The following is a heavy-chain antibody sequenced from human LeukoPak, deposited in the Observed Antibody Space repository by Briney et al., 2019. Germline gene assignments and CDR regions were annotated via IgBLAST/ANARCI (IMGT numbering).Heavy chain of an antibody. CDR2: INPDSGDT. J-gene: IGHJ4*02. Sequence: SVKVSCKASGYTFTGHYIHWVRQAPGQGLEWVGSINPDSGDTNYAQNFQGRVTMTRDTSFSTASMDLSRLTSDDTAVYYCARGRVDRTGYDYFDCRGKGTLVTVSS. CDR1: GYTFTGHY. CDR3: ARGRVDRTGYDYFDC. V-gene: IGHV1-2*02. D-gene: IGHD3-22*01.